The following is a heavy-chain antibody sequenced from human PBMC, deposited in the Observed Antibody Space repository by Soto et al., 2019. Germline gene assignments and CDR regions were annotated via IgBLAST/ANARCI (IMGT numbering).Heavy chain of an antibody. V-gene: IGHV1-2*02. J-gene: IGHJ4*02. CDR2: INPNSGGT. D-gene: IGHD6-19*01. CDR1: GYTFTGYY. Sequence: ASVKVSCKASGYTFTGYYMHWVRQAPGQGLEWMGWINPNSGGTNYAQKFQGRVTMTRDTSISTAYMELSRLRSDDTAVYYCARVLISGGWLRLLFDYWGQGTLVTVS. CDR3: ARVLISGGWLRLLFDY.